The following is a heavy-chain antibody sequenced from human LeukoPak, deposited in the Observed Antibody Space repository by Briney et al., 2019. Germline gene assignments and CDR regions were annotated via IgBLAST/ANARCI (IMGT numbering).Heavy chain of an antibody. V-gene: IGHV3-30*03. CDR3: ATGSLGYCDSTSCFTQFDF. J-gene: IGHJ4*02. Sequence: GGSLGLSCAASGFTFSSYGMHWVRQAPGKGLEWVAVASYDGINKYYADSVKGRFTISRDNSKNTLFLQLNSLRTEDTDVYHCATGSLGYCDSTSCFTQFDFWGQGPLVTVSS. CDR1: GFTFSSYG. CDR2: ASYDGINK. D-gene: IGHD2-2*02.